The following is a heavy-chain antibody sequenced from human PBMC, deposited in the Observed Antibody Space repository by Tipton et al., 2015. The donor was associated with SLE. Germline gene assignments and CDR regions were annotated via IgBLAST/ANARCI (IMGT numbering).Heavy chain of an antibody. CDR1: GFTFSSYS. CDR2: ISYDGSNK. V-gene: IGHV3-30*03. CDR3: ARGSRNYYGMDV. D-gene: IGHD1-26*01. Sequence: SLRLSCAASGFTFSSYSMNWVRQAPGKGLEWVAVISYDGSNKYYADSVKGRFTISRDNSKNTLYLQMNSLRAEDTAVYYCARGSRNYYGMDVWGQGTTVTVSS. J-gene: IGHJ6*02.